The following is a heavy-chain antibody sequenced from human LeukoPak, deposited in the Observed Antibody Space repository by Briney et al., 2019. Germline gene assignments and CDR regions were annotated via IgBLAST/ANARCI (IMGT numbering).Heavy chain of an antibody. CDR1: GYTFPIYW. Sequence: VKVSCHASGYTFPIYWISWVRQAPGPGLEGMGWVSAYNGNTNYAQKLQGRVTMTTATSTSTAYMELRSLRSDDTAVYYCARAKQQLGSGYYYYGMDVWGKGTTVTVSS. V-gene: IGHV1-18*04. CDR3: ARAKQQLGSGYYYYGMDV. CDR2: VSAYNGNT. D-gene: IGHD6-13*01. J-gene: IGHJ6*04.